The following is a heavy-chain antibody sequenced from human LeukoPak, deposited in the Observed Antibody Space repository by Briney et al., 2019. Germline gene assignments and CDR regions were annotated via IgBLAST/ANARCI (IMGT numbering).Heavy chain of an antibody. D-gene: IGHD3-10*01. CDR3: ARDTFGAGSPFHYYGMDV. CDR2: ISYDGSDK. V-gene: IGHV3-30*04. CDR1: GFSFSSYA. Sequence: GGSLRLSCAASGFSFSSYAIHWVRQAPGKGLEWVAVISYDGSDKYYAHSVKGRFTISRDTSKNTLYLRMNSLKTEDTAVYYCARDTFGAGSPFHYYGMDVWGQGTTVTVSS. J-gene: IGHJ6*02.